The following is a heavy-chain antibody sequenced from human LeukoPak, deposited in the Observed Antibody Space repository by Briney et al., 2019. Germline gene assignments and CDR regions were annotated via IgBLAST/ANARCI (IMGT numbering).Heavy chain of an antibody. CDR3: ARAHYDSSGYYFDY. J-gene: IGHJ4*02. CDR2: INPNSGGT. D-gene: IGHD3-22*01. V-gene: IGHV1-2*02. Sequence: ASVKVSCKASGYTFTSYGISWVRQAPGQGLEWMGWINPNSGGTNYAQKFQGRVTMTRDTSISTAYMELSRLRSDDTAVYYCARAHYDSSGYYFDYWGQGTLVTVSS. CDR1: GYTFTSYG.